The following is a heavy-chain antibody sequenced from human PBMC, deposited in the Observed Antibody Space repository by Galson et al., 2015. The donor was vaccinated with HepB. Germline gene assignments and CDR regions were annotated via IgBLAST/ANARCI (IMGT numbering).Heavy chain of an antibody. CDR1: GFTFSSYA. J-gene: IGHJ2*01. Sequence: SLRLSCAASGFTFSSYAMHWVRQAPGKGLEWVAVISYDGSNKYYADSVKGRFTISRDNSKNTLYLQMNSLRAEDTAVYYCARDYSSSLGYFDLWGRGTLVTVSS. V-gene: IGHV3-30-3*01. D-gene: IGHD6-13*01. CDR3: ARDYSSSLGYFDL. CDR2: ISYDGSNK.